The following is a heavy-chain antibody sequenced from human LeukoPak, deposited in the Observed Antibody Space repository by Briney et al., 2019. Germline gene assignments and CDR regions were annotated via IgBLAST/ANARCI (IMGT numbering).Heavy chain of an antibody. Sequence: PGGSLRLSCAASGFTFSDFATNWVRQTPGKGLERVFSITRVRTYTYSSESVQGRFTISRDNHKDLLYLQLNSLRGDDSGIYYCTRDRNDYGDPDAFDIWGQGTVVTVSS. J-gene: IGHJ3*02. CDR2: ITRVRTYT. V-gene: IGHV3-21*01. CDR1: GFTFSDFA. D-gene: IGHD4-17*01. CDR3: TRDRNDYGDPDAFDI.